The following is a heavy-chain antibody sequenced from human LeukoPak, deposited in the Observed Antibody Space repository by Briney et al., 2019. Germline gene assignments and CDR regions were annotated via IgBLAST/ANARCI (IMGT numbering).Heavy chain of an antibody. CDR3: VPNRNNWNEVY. J-gene: IGHJ4*02. CDR2: ISTSGSVT. D-gene: IGHD1-20*01. Sequence: PAGYLSLYCPASGISFRNSAINWVRPTPGNGLEYVSAISTSGSVTYHADSAGGRFTISKDISKNTVYLQMSSLRVDDTAVYFCVPNRNNWNEVYWGRGALVTVSS. V-gene: IGHV3-64D*06. CDR1: GISFRNSA.